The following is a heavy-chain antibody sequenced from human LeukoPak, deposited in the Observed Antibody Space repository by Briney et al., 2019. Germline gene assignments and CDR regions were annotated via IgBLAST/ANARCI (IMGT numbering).Heavy chain of an antibody. Sequence: TGGSLRLSCAASGFTFDDYGMSWVRQAPGKGLEWVSGINWNGGSTGYADSVKGRFTISRDNAKNSLYLQMNSLRAEDTAVYYCARDPGDYHFDYWGQGTLVTVSS. CDR3: ARDPGDYHFDY. D-gene: IGHD4-17*01. CDR2: INWNGGST. CDR1: GFTFDDYG. V-gene: IGHV3-20*04. J-gene: IGHJ4*02.